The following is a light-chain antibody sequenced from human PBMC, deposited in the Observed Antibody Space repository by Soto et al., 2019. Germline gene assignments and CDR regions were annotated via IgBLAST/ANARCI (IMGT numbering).Light chain of an antibody. CDR2: GNS. V-gene: IGLV1-40*01. J-gene: IGLJ2*01. CDR1: SSNIGAGYD. Sequence: QSVLTQPPSVSGAPGQRVTISCTGSSSNIGAGYDVHWYQQLPGTAPKLLIYGNSNRPSGVPDRFSGSKSGTSASLAITGLQGEDEADDYCQSYDSSLDVVFGGGTKVTVL. CDR3: QSYDSSLDVV.